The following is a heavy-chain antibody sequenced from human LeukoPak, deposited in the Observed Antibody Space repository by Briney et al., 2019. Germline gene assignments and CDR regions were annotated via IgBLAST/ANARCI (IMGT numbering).Heavy chain of an antibody. Sequence: GGSLRLSCSASGFTFGDHAMSWVRQAPGKGLEWVGFVRSKAYGGTVEYAASVKGRFTISRDDSKSIAYLQMNSLKTEDSALYYCTRGPIHLWLYCGMDVWGQGTTVIVSS. D-gene: IGHD5-18*01. V-gene: IGHV3-49*04. J-gene: IGHJ6*02. CDR2: VRSKAYGGTV. CDR3: TRGPIHLWLYCGMDV. CDR1: GFTFGDHA.